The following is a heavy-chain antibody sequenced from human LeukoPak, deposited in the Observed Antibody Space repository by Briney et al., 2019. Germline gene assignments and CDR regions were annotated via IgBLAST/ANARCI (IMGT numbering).Heavy chain of an antibody. CDR2: SRDKPNSYST. J-gene: IGHJ4*02. CDR3: ARGVRYSSAWAFDY. V-gene: IGHV3-72*01. CDR1: GLTFSSYS. Sequence: PGGSLRLSCAASGLTFSSYSMNWVRQAPGKGLEWVGRSRDKPNSYSTEYAASMKGRFTIIRDDSKNSLYLQMNNLRTEDTAVYYCARGVRYSSAWAFDYWGQGTLVTVSS. D-gene: IGHD6-19*01.